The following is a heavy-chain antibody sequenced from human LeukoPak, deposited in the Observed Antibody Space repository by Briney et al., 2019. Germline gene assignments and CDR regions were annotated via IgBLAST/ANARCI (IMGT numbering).Heavy chain of an antibody. CDR1: RGTFSSYA. CDR2: IIPIFGTA. CDR3: ARDLMRYDILTGPKGYFDY. J-gene: IGHJ4*02. V-gene: IGHV1-69*13. Sequence: ASVKVSCKASRGTFSSYAISWVRQAPGQGLEWMGGIIPIFGTANYAQKFQGRVTITADESTSTAYMELSSLRSEDTAVYYCARDLMRYDILTGPKGYFDYWGQGTLVTVSS. D-gene: IGHD3-9*01.